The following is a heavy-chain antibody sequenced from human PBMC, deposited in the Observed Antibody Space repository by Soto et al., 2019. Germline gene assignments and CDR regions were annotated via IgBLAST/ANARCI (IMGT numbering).Heavy chain of an antibody. J-gene: IGHJ4*02. D-gene: IGHD4-17*01. CDR3: ALQRRRPYGDEDY. CDR1: GGSISSYY. CDR2: IYYSGST. Sequence: KPSETLSLTCTVSGGSISSYYWSWIRQPPGKGLEWIGYIYYSGSTNYNPSLKSRVTISVDTSKNQFSLKLSSVTAADTAVYYCALQRRRPYGDEDYWGQGTLVTVSS. V-gene: IGHV4-59*08.